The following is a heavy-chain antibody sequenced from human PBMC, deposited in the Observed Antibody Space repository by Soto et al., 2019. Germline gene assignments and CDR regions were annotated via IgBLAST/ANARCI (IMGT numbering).Heavy chain of an antibody. D-gene: IGHD3-10*01. CDR3: ARSMVRGVIIYYYYMDV. Sequence: GGSLRLSCAASGFTFSSYWMHWVRQAPGKGLVWVSRINSDGSSTSYADSAKGRFTISRDNAKNTLYLQMNSLRAEDTAVYYCARSMVRGVIIYYYYMDVWGKGTTVTVSS. V-gene: IGHV3-74*01. CDR2: INSDGSST. J-gene: IGHJ6*03. CDR1: GFTFSSYW.